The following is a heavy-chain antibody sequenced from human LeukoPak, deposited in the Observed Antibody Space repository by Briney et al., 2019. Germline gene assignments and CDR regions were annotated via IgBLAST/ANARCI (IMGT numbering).Heavy chain of an antibody. CDR1: GFTFSKYA. CDR3: TFEIGRSQGAFDI. Sequence: GRSLRLSCAASGFTFSKYAMHWVRQTPGKGLEWVAAIWNDGSDENYADSVKGRFTISSDNSKRTLYLQMNSLRAEDTAVYYCTFEIGRSQGAFDIWGQGTMITVSS. CDR2: IWNDGSDE. D-gene: IGHD1-26*01. J-gene: IGHJ3*02. V-gene: IGHV3-33*01.